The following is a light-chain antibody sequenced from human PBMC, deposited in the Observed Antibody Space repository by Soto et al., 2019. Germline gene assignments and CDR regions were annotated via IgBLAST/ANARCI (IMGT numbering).Light chain of an antibody. J-gene: IGKJ4*01. CDR3: QQYDSSQLT. V-gene: IGKV1-5*02. CDR2: DAS. CDR1: QSISTW. Sequence: GDRVTIICRASQSISTWLAWFQQKPGKAPNLLIYDASSLDSGVPSRFSGSGSGTEFTLTISSLQPDDFATYYCQQYDSSQLTFGGGTKVEIK.